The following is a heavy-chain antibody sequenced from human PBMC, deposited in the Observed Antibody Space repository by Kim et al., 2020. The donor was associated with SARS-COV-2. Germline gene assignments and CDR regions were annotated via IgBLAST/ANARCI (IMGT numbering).Heavy chain of an antibody. CDR3: AKIAVAGTVRADY. CDR1: GFTFSSYA. Sequence: GGSLRLSCAASGFTFSSYAMHWVRQAPGKGLEWVAVISYDGSNKYYADSVKGRFTISRDNSKNTLYLQMNSLRAEDTAVYYCAKIAVAGTVRADYWGQGTLVTVSS. J-gene: IGHJ4*02. CDR2: ISYDGSNK. D-gene: IGHD6-19*01. V-gene: IGHV3-30*04.